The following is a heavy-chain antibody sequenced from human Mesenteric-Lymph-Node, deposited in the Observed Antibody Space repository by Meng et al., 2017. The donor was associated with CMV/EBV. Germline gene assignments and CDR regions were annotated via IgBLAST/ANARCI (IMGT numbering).Heavy chain of an antibody. CDR3: TRDQMYLYASTSYSDH. V-gene: IGHV3-49*04. J-gene: IGHJ5*02. CDR1: GFTFGAYV. D-gene: IGHD2-8*01. Sequence: GGSLRPSWTVSGFTFGAYVMSWVRQAPGKGLGWVGFIRRKAYGGTTQYAASVKGRFTISRDDSKSISYLQMNSRRTEDTAVYYCTRDQMYLYASTSYSDHWGQGTLVTVSS. CDR2: IRRKAYGGTT.